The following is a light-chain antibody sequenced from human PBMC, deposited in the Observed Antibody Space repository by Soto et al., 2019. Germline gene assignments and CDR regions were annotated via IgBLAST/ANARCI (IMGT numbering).Light chain of an antibody. CDR3: KQYINWPRT. CDR2: GAS. CDR1: QSVSSS. J-gene: IGKJ4*01. V-gene: IGKV3-15*01. Sequence: ETVMTQSPAALSMSPGERATLSCMASQSVSSSLAWYQQKPGQAARLLIYGASTRPTGVTARFSGSGSGKEFTITITDMQSEDFAIYYCKQYINWPRTFGGGTKVDIK.